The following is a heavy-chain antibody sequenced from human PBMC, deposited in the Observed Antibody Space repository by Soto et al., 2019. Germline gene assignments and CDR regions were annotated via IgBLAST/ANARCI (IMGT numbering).Heavy chain of an antibody. CDR1: GGSISSYY. Sequence: PSETLSLTCTVSGGSISSYYWSWIRQPPGKGLEWIGFIHYSGSTNYIPSLKGRVTMSVDTSKNQLSLKLTSVNTADTAIYYCTRGGDPYKTGHWGQGTLDTVSS. CDR2: IHYSGST. V-gene: IGHV4-59*01. J-gene: IGHJ4*02. CDR3: TRGGDPYKTGH. D-gene: IGHD3-9*01.